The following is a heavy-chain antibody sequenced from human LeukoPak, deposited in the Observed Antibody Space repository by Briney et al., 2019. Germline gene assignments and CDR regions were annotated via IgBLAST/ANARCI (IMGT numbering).Heavy chain of an antibody. V-gene: IGHV3-21*01. CDR2: ISSSSSYI. CDR1: GFTFSSYS. J-gene: IGHJ4*02. CDR3: ARDSQQLFSY. D-gene: IGHD6-13*01. Sequence: GGSLRLSCAASGFTFSSYSMNWVRQAPGKGLEWVSSISSSSSYIYYADSVKGRFTISRDNANNSLYLQMNSLRAEDTAVYDCARDSQQLFSYWGQGTLVTVSS.